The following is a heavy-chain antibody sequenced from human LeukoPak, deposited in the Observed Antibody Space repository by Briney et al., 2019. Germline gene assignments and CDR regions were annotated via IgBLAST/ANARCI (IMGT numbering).Heavy chain of an antibody. CDR3: ARYDGGEEGGWFDP. CDR1: GGSISSGGYY. V-gene: IGHV4-31*03. Sequence: PSQTLSLTCTVSGGSISSGGYYWSWIRQHPGKGLEWIGYIYYSGSTYYNPSLKSRFTISVDTSKNQFSLRLNSVTAADTAVYYCARYDGGEEGGWFDPWGQGTLVTVSS. CDR2: IYYSGST. J-gene: IGHJ5*02. D-gene: IGHD4-23*01.